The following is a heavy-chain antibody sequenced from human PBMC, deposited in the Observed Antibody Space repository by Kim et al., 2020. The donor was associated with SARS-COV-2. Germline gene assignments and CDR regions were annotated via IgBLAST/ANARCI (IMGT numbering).Heavy chain of an antibody. CDR3: ARHLSSSWLEGMDV. D-gene: IGHD6-13*01. J-gene: IGHJ6*02. Sequence: SPSFQGQVTISADKSISTAYLQWSSLKASDTAMYYCARHLSSSWLEGMDVWGQGTTVTVSS. V-gene: IGHV5-51*01.